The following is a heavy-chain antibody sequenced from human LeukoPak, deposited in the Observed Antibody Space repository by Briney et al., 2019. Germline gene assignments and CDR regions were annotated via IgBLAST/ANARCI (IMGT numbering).Heavy chain of an antibody. V-gene: IGHV3-74*01. Sequence: GGSLRLSCTASGFILSGYWVHWVRQTAGKGLVWVARTNPDGSITNYAESVKGRFTISRDNAKDTLYLQMNSLRADDTAVYYCASDFHGAHDCWGQGTLVTVSS. CDR3: ASDFHGAHDC. CDR1: GFILSGYW. CDR2: TNPDGSIT. J-gene: IGHJ4*02. D-gene: IGHD4-17*01.